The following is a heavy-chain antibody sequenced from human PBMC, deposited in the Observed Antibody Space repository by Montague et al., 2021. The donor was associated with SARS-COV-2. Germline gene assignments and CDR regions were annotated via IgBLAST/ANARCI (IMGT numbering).Heavy chain of an antibody. J-gene: IGHJ4*02. CDR2: IYSSGNT. D-gene: IGHD6-13*01. V-gene: IGHV4-4*07. CDR1: GGSINYYY. CDR3: ARGDHPTTASWYFFDS. Sequence: SETLSLTCTVSGGSINYYYWHWLRQSAGKGLEWIGRIYSSGNTNSNPSLESRVIMSVDSSQNQFSLKLNSVTAADTAVYYCARGDHPTTASWYFFDSRGQGALVTVSS.